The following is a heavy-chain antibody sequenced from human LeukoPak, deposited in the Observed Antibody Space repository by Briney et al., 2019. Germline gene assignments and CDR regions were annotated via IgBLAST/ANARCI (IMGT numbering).Heavy chain of an antibody. V-gene: IGHV4-39*07. CDR2: IYYSGST. J-gene: IGHJ5*02. CDR1: GGSISSSSYY. Sequence: SETLSLTCTVSGGSISSSSYYWGWIRQPPGKGLEWIGSIYYSGSTYYNPSLKSRVTISVDTSKNQFSLKLSSVTAVDTAVYYCARDGRDSTIFGNWFDPWGPGTLVTVSS. CDR3: ARDGRDSTIFGNWFDP. D-gene: IGHD3-3*01.